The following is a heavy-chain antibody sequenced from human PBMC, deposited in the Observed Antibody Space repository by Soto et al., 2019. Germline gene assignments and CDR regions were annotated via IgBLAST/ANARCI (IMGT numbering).Heavy chain of an antibody. J-gene: IGHJ4*02. CDR2: IRPYNGDT. CDR3: ARGSTGMAPYY. CDR1: GYTFTNYG. V-gene: IGHV1-18*01. D-gene: IGHD1-1*01. Sequence: QVQLVQSGAEVKKPGASVKVSCKSSGYTFTNYGISWVRQAPGQGLECMGWIRPYNGDTNYAQKLQGRVTMTTDTSTGTALMELRSLRSEDTDVYSCARGSTGMAPYYWGQGTLVTVSS.